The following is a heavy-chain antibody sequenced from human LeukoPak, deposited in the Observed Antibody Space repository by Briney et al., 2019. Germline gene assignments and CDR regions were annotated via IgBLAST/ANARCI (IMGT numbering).Heavy chain of an antibody. Sequence: GGSLRLSCAASGFTFSSYSMNWVRQAPGKGLEWVSSTSSSSSYIYYADSVKGRFTISRDNAKNSLYLQMNSLRAEDTAVYYCARESRDSKDGYNFDYWGQGTLVTVSS. J-gene: IGHJ4*02. CDR3: ARESRDSKDGYNFDY. CDR1: GFTFSSYS. CDR2: TSSSSSYI. D-gene: IGHD5-24*01. V-gene: IGHV3-21*01.